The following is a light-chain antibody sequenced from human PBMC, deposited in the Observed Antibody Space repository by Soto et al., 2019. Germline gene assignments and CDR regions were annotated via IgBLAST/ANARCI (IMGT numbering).Light chain of an antibody. CDR1: SGHSSYA. CDR2: LNSDGSH. Sequence: QLVLTQSPSASASLGASVKLTCTLSSGHSSYAIAWHQQQPEKGPRYLMKLNSDGSHSKGDGIPDRFSGSSSGAERYLTISSLQSEDEADYYCQTWGTGIHWVFGGGTEVTVL. CDR3: QTWGTGIHWV. V-gene: IGLV4-69*01. J-gene: IGLJ3*02.